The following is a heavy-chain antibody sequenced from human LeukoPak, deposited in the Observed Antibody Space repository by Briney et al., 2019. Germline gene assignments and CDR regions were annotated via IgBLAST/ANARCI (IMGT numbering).Heavy chain of an antibody. CDR3: ARDRAKGPGWFDP. CDR1: GGSFSDYY. Sequence: PSETLSLTCAVYGGSFSDYYMSWIRQAPGKGLEWVSYISSSSSYTNYADSVKGRSTISRDNAKNSLYLQMNSLRAEDTAVYYCARDRAKGPGWFDPWGQGTLVTVSS. J-gene: IGHJ5*02. CDR2: ISSSSSYT. V-gene: IGHV3-11*06.